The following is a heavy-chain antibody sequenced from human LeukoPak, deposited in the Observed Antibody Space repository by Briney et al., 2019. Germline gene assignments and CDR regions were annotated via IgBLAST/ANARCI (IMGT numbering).Heavy chain of an antibody. J-gene: IGHJ4*02. D-gene: IGHD1-26*01. Sequence: ASVKVSCKASGYSFTSYGISWVREAPGRGLEWVGYISAYDGETRYAQKFQGRVTLTTDTSTGTVYMEMRRLRSDDTAVFYCARGGKNYFDFWGQGTLVTVSS. CDR2: ISAYDGET. V-gene: IGHV1-18*01. CDR3: ARGGKNYFDF. CDR1: GYSFTSYG.